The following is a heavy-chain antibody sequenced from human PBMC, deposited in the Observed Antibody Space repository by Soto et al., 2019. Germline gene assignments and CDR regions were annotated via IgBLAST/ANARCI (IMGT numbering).Heavy chain of an antibody. Sequence: QMQLVQSGPEVKKPGTSVKVSCKASGFTFRNSAIQWVRQARGQRLEWIGWIAVGSVSTNYAQHFPERVTFTWDMSTATAYMELSCLTSADKVVYYCAADRAPPDTYKWVVPWDQGTLVTGSS. J-gene: IGHJ5*02. CDR3: AADRAPPDTYKWVVP. CDR1: GFTFRNSA. CDR2: IAVGSVST. V-gene: IGHV1-58*02.